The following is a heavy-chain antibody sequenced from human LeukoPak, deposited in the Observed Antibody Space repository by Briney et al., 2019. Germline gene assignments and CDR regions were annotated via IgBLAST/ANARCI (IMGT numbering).Heavy chain of an antibody. D-gene: IGHD3-22*01. CDR2: ITSDGSST. CDR3: ARAVRTYDSSGDYLDAFDI. J-gene: IGHJ3*02. V-gene: IGHV3-74*01. Sequence: GRSLRLSCAASGFTFSTYWVHCVRQAPGKGLAWVSRITSDGSSTSYADSVEGRFTTSRDNTKNTLYLQMKSLRAEDTAVYYCARAVRTYDSSGDYLDAFDIWGQGTMVTVSS. CDR1: GFTFSTYW.